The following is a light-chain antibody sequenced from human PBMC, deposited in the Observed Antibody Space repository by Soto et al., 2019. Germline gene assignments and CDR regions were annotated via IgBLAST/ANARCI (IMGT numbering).Light chain of an antibody. CDR2: GAS. Sequence: EILMTQSPATLSVSPGERATLSCRASQSVSNNLAWYQQKPGQAPRLLIYGASTRATGIPARFSGSGSGTEFTLTISSLQSEDFAVYYCQQSNSWPLTFGGGTKVEIK. CDR1: QSVSNN. V-gene: IGKV3-15*01. J-gene: IGKJ4*01. CDR3: QQSNSWPLT.